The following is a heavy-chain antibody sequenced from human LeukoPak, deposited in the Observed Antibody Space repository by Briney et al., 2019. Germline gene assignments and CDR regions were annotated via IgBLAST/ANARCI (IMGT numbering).Heavy chain of an antibody. V-gene: IGHV1-2*02. J-gene: IGHJ4*02. Sequence: ASVKVSCKASGYTFTAYYMHWVRQAPGQGPEWMGWISPNSGATNYAQKFQGRATMTRDTSISTAYMELSGLRSDDTAVYYCARDESGGLNYWGQGTLVTVSS. CDR1: GYTFTAYY. CDR2: ISPNSGAT. D-gene: IGHD2-15*01. CDR3: ARDESGGLNY.